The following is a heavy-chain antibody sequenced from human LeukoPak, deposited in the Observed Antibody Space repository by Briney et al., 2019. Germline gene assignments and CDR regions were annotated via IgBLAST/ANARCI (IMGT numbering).Heavy chain of an antibody. V-gene: IGHV4-30-2*01. Sequence: PSQTLSLTCAVSGGSTTSGSYAWGWLRQPPGRGLEWIGYIYPRGSTYYNPSLKSRVILSLAKSANQFSLNLSSVTAADTAVYYCARFAPRAMGNYLDFWGQGTLVTVSS. CDR1: GGSTTSGSYA. J-gene: IGHJ4*02. D-gene: IGHD7-27*01. CDR2: IYPRGST. CDR3: ARFAPRAMGNYLDF.